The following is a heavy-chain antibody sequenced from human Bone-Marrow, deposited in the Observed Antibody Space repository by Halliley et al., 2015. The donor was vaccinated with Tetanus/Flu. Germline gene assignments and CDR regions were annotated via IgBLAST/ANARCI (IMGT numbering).Heavy chain of an antibody. Sequence: SGFTFRRHWMHWVRQAPGKGLLWVARIDYDGGTLDYAASVEGRFTISRDNAANTLYLQMNSLRVEDSAVYFCARNSWGIDYWGQGTLVAVSS. J-gene: IGHJ4*02. CDR3: ARNSWGIDY. V-gene: IGHV3-74*01. CDR2: IDYDGGTL. CDR1: GFTFRRHW. D-gene: IGHD3-16*01.